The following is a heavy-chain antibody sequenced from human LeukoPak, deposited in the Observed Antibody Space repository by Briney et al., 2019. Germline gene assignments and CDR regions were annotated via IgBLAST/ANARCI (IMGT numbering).Heavy chain of an antibody. CDR1: GFTFSSYS. J-gene: IGHJ3*02. CDR3: ARENIVVMTAIRDAFDN. D-gene: IGHD2-21*02. Sequence: GGSLRLSCAPSGFTFSSYSMNCVRQAPGKGVEGVSYFSSGSSTIYYADSVKGRFTISRDNAKNSLCLQMNSLRDEDTAVYYCARENIVVMTAIRDAFDNWGQGTMVTVSS. V-gene: IGHV3-48*02. CDR2: FSSGSSTI.